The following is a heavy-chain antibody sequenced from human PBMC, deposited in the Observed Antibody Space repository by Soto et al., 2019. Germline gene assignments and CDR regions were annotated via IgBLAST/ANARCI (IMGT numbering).Heavy chain of an antibody. CDR1: GYTFNSYG. J-gene: IGHJ6*02. CDR2: ISTYNGNT. CDR3: ASGLLWFGELLSMDV. D-gene: IGHD3-10*01. V-gene: IGHV1-18*01. Sequence: QVQLVQSGAEVKKPGASVKVSCKASGYTFNSYGVSWVRQAPGQGLEWMGWISTYNGNTNYAQNLQGRVTMTTDTSTSTAYMELMSRRSDDTAVYYCASGLLWFGELLSMDVWGQGTTVTGSS.